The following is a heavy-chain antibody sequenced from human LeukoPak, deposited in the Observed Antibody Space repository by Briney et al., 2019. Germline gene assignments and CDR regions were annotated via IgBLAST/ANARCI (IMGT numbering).Heavy chain of an antibody. V-gene: IGHV4-59*01. CDR3: ARGQRAHVEWSYYMDV. J-gene: IGHJ6*03. CDR2: IYYSGST. D-gene: IGHD3-3*01. CDR1: GGSISSYY. Sequence: SETLSLTCTVSGGSISSYYWSWIRQPPGKGLEWIGYIYYSGSTNYNPSLKSRVTISVDTSKNQFSLKLSSVTAADTAVYYCARGQRAHVEWSYYMDVWGKGTTVIVSS.